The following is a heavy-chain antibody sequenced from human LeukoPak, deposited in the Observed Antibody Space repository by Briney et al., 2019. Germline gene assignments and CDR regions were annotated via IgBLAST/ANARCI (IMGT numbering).Heavy chain of an antibody. CDR1: DGSISGNNYY. D-gene: IGHD4-17*01. CDR2: ILYSGTV. Sequence: SETLSLTCTVSDGSISGNNYYWGWFRQPLGKGPEWIGNILYSGTVYYNPSLKSRVTISVDTSKNQFPLKVYYVTAADTAVYFCARVTRCEDSRNNYYMDIWGKGLTVTVSS. CDR3: ARVTRCEDSRNNYYMDI. V-gene: IGHV4-39*06. J-gene: IGHJ6*03.